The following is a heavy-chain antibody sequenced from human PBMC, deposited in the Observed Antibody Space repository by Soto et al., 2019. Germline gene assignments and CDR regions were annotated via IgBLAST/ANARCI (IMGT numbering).Heavy chain of an antibody. CDR3: ASLSPRHEFDY. CDR2: IYYSGST. J-gene: IGHJ4*02. CDR1: GGSISSGGYY. D-gene: IGHD6-6*01. Sequence: QVQLQESGPGLVKPSQTLSLTCTVSGGSISSGGYYWSWIRQHPGKGLEWIGYIYYSGSTYYNPSLKSRVTISVDTSKNHFSMKLSAVTAADTALYYCASLSPRHEFDYWGQGSLVTVSS. V-gene: IGHV4-31*03.